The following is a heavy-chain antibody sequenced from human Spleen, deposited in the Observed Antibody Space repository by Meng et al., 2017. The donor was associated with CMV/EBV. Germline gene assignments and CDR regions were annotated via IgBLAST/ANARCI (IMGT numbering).Heavy chain of an antibody. CDR1: YTFTGYY. J-gene: IGHJ4*02. V-gene: IGHV1-2*02. Sequence: YTFTGYYMHWVRQAPGQGLEWMGWINPNSGGTNYAQKFQGRVTMTRDTSISTAYMELSRLRSDDTAVYYCARDPPNRPSIAVTQSDYWGQGTLVTVSS. D-gene: IGHD6-19*01. CDR2: INPNSGGT. CDR3: ARDPPNRPSIAVTQSDY.